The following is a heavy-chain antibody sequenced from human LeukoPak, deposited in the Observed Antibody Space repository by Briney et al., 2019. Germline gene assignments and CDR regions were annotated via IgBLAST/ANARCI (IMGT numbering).Heavy chain of an antibody. V-gene: IGHV1-69*13. CDR2: IIPKFGST. CDR1: GGTFSNSG. J-gene: IGHJ4*02. CDR3: AMRSSVPAGTDYFDY. D-gene: IGHD2-2*01. Sequence: SVKVSCKASGGTFSNSGINWVRQAPGQGLQWIGVIIPKFGSTKYAREFQGKFTITADESTSTAYMELSSLRSEDTAVYYCAMRSSVPAGTDYFDYWGQGTLVTVSS.